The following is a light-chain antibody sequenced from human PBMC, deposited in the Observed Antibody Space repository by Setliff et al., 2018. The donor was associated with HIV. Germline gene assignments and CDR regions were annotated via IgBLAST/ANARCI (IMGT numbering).Light chain of an antibody. CDR2: DVT. Sequence: QSVLAQPASVSGSPGQSITISCNGSVNDVGGFDRVSWYQQHPDKAPKLIIFDVTSRPSGISNRFSGSKSANTASLTVSGLQAEDEADYYCSSYTSSSTRVFGTGTKVTVL. J-gene: IGLJ1*01. CDR1: VNDVGGFDR. V-gene: IGLV2-14*03. CDR3: SSYTSSSTRV.